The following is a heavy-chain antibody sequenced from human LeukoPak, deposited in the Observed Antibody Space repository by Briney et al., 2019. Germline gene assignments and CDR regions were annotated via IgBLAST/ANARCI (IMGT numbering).Heavy chain of an antibody. D-gene: IGHD6-13*01. CDR3: ARDPVYSSSWYSRPEGFDI. Sequence: GGSLRLSCAASGFTFSSYSMNWVRQAPGKGLEWVSYISSSSSTIYYADSVKGRFTISRDNAKNSLYLQMNSLRAEDTAVYYCARDPVYSSSWYSRPEGFDIWGQGTKVTVSP. CDR1: GFTFSSYS. V-gene: IGHV3-48*01. J-gene: IGHJ3*02. CDR2: ISSSSSTI.